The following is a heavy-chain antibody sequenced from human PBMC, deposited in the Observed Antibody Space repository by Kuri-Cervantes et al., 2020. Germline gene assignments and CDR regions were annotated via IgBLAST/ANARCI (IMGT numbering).Heavy chain of an antibody. CDR1: GFTFSSYS. CDR3: AREDCSSTSCYFDY. Sequence: GESLKISCAASGFTFSSYSMNWVRQAPGKGLEWVSSISSSSSYLYYADSVKGRFTISRDNAKNSLYLQMNSLRAEDTAVYYCAREDCSSTSCYFDYWGQGTLVTVSS. V-gene: IGHV3-21*01. CDR2: ISSSSSYL. D-gene: IGHD2-2*01. J-gene: IGHJ4*02.